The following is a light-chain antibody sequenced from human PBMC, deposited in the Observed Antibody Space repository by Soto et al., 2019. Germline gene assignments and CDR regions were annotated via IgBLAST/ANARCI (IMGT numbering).Light chain of an antibody. CDR2: GAS. V-gene: IGKV3-20*01. CDR1: QSVSSTY. J-gene: IGKJ2*01. Sequence: EIVLTQSPGTLSLSPGERATLSCRASQSVSSTYLAWYQQKPGQAPRLLLYGASSRATGIPDRFSGSGSVTDLTLTISRMEPEDLAVYYCQQYGSSPPYTFGQGTKLEIK. CDR3: QQYGSSPPYT.